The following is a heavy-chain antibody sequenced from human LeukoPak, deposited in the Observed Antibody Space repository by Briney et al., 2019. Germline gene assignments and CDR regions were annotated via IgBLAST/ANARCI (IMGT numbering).Heavy chain of an antibody. V-gene: IGHV3-48*03. Sequence: PGGSLRLSCAASGFTFSSYDMNWVRQTPGKGLEWVSYISSSGSALYYADSVKGRFTISRDNAKNSLYLQMNSLRAEDTAVYYCARVGPNWNNFDYWGQGTLVSVSS. J-gene: IGHJ4*02. D-gene: IGHD1/OR15-1a*01. CDR2: ISSSGSAL. CDR1: GFTFSSYD. CDR3: ARVGPNWNNFDY.